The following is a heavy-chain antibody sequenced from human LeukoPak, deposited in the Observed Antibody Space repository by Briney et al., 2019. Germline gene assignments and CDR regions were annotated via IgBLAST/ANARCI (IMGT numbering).Heavy chain of an antibody. CDR3: ARHGGMVGASDFDY. CDR1: GGSISTYY. V-gene: IGHV4-59*08. CDR2: VYYSGTS. D-gene: IGHD1-26*01. J-gene: IGHJ4*02. Sequence: PSETLSLTCTVSGGSISTYYWGWIRQPPGKGLEWIGFVYYSGTSNCSPSLKSRVTLSVDTSKNQFSLKLSSMTAADTAVYYCARHGGMVGASDFDYWGQGTLVTVSS.